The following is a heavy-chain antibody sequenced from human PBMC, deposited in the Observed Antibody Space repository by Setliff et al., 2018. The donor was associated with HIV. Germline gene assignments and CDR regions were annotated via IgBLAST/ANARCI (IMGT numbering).Heavy chain of an antibody. V-gene: IGHV4-59*01. Sequence: SETLSLTCSVPSGSISVYYWSWVRQPPGRGLEWIGYVSYSGSTSYNPTLNSRVTMSVDTSRDQFSLKLSSVTAADTAVYYCARARGRAQLSYYFNYWGQGRLVTVSS. D-gene: IGHD2-2*01. J-gene: IGHJ4*02. CDR2: VSYSGST. CDR3: ARARGRAQLSYYFNY. CDR1: SGSISVYY.